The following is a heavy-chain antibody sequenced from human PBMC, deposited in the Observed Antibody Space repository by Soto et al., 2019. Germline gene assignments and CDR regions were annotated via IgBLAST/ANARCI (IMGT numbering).Heavy chain of an antibody. V-gene: IGHV4-30-2*01. CDR2: IYNSGNT. CDR3: ARGSDGVWNWFDP. CDR1: GGSISSGFYS. J-gene: IGHJ5*02. Sequence: PSETLSLTCAVSGGSISSGFYSWSWIRQPPGQGLEWIGYIYNSGNTYYNPSLMSRVTISVDRSQNHFSLKLTSVTAADTAVYYCARGSDGVWNWFDPWRQGTQVTVSS. D-gene: IGHD2-21*02.